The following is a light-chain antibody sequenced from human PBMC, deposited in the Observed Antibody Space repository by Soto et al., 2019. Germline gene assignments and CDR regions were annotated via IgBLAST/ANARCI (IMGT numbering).Light chain of an antibody. CDR2: GAS. V-gene: IGKV3-15*01. CDR3: KQYNKWPLT. Sequence: EIVMTQSPATLSVSPGERATLSCRASQSVSSNLAWYQHQPGQAPRVLIYGASTRATGFPARFSGSGSGTEFTLTISSLQSEDFAVYYCKQYNKWPLTCGGGTKVEIK. J-gene: IGKJ4*01. CDR1: QSVSSN.